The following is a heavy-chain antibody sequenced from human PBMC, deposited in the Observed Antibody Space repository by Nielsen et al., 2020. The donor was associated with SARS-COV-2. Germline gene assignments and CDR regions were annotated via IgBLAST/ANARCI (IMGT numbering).Heavy chain of an antibody. D-gene: IGHD2-15*01. Sequence: ASVKVSCKVSGYTLTELSMHWVRQAPGQGLEWMGWINTNTGNPTYAQGFTGRFVFSLDTSVSTAYLQISSLKAEDTAVYYCARPFPFGYCSGGSCYLYYWGQGTLVTVSS. CDR2: INTNTGNP. V-gene: IGHV7-4-1*02. J-gene: IGHJ4*02. CDR3: ARPFPFGYCSGGSCYLYY. CDR1: GYTLTELS.